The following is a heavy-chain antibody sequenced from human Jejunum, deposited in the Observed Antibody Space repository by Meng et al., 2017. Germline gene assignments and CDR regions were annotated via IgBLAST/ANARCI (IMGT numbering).Heavy chain of an antibody. CDR2: IYNSGIT. CDR3: ATSPGDGDYHFDD. D-gene: IGHD4-17*01. J-gene: IGHJ4*02. CDR1: GYSIRSGYY. V-gene: IGHV4-38-2*02. Sequence: SETLSLTCTVSGYSIRSGYYWGWIRQPPGKGLEWIGSIYNSGITYYNPSLKSRVTISVDMSKKQFSLKLNSVTAADTAVYYCATSPGDGDYHFDDWGQGTRVT.